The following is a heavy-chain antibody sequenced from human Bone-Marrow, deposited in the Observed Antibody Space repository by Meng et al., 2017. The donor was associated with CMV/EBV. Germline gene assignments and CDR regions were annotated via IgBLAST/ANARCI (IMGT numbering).Heavy chain of an antibody. J-gene: IGHJ4*02. CDR1: GFTFSSYA. Sequence: GGSLRLSCAASGFTFSSYAVSWVRQAPGKGLEWVASINQGAIETHYMDSVKGRFTISRDNAKNSLYLQMNSLRAEDTAIYHCARYRAHPEYWGQGTLVTVSS. CDR2: INQGAIET. CDR3: ARYRAHPEY. V-gene: IGHV3-7*01. D-gene: IGHD2-2*01.